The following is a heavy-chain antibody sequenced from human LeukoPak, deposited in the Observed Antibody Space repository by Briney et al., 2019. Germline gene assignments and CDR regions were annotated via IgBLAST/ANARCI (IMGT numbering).Heavy chain of an antibody. CDR2: ISAYNGNT. CDR3: ARVYQSYCSGGSCYYVCFDP. J-gene: IGHJ5*02. D-gene: IGHD2-15*01. Sequence: ASVKVSCKASGYTFTSYGISWVRQAPGQGLEWMGWISAYNGNTNYAQKLQGRVTMTTDTSTSTAYMELSSLRSEDTAVYYCARVYQSYCSGGSCYYVCFDPWGQGALVTVSS. CDR1: GYTFTSYG. V-gene: IGHV1-18*01.